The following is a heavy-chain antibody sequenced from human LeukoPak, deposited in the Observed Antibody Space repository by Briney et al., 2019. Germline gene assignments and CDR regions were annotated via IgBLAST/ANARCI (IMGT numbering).Heavy chain of an antibody. CDR1: GGSFSGYY. V-gene: IGHV4-34*01. CDR3: ARPRRDYVWGSYRPPSLIDY. J-gene: IGHJ4*02. Sequence: PSETLSLTCAVYGGSFSGYYWSWIRQPPGKGLEWIGEINHSGSTYYNPSLKSRVTISVDTSKNQFSLKLSSVTAADTAVYYCARPRRDYVWGSYRPPSLIDYWGQGTLVTVSS. D-gene: IGHD3-16*02. CDR2: INHSGST.